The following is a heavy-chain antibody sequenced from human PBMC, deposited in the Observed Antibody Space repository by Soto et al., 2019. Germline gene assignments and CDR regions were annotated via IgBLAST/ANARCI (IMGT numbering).Heavy chain of an antibody. CDR2: ISGSGGST. D-gene: IGHD6-13*01. J-gene: IGHJ4*02. CDR1: GFTFSSYA. V-gene: IGHV3-23*01. CDR3: ARRTSSWSFDH. Sequence: EVQLLESGGGLVQPGGSLRLSCAASGFTFSSYAMSWVRQAPGKGLEWVSAISGSGGSTYYADSVKGRFTFSRDNSKNTLSLQMNSLRAEDTAVYYCARRTSSWSFDHWGQGTLVTVSS.